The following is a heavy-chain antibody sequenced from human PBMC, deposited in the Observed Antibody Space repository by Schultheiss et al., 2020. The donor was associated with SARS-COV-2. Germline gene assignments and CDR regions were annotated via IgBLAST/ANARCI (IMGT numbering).Heavy chain of an antibody. V-gene: IGHV4-59*01. CDR1: DGSISSYY. CDR2: IYYSGST. J-gene: IGHJ4*02. CDR3: EKDLPCSRSSH. Sequence: SETLSLTCTVSDGSISSYYWSWIRQPPGKGLEWIGYIYYSGSTYYNPSLKSRVVISVDTAKNQFTLKLSYVTAADTAVYYCEKDLPCSRSSHWAQGTLVKVSS. D-gene: IGHD1-26*01.